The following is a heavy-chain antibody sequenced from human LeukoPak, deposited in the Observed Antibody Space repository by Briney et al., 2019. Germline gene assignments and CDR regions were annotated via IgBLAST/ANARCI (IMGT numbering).Heavy chain of an antibody. CDR2: IIPGFGTA. V-gene: IGHV1-69*13. CDR1: GGTFSSYV. D-gene: IGHD3-10*01. J-gene: IGHJ3*02. Sequence: VASVKVSCKASGGTFSSYVISWVRQAPGQGLDWMGGIIPGFGTANYAQKFQGTVTINADVSATTVYMVLNSLRSEDTAVYYCAREPEPAITMVRGEVFDIWGQGTMVIVSS. CDR3: AREPEPAITMVRGEVFDI.